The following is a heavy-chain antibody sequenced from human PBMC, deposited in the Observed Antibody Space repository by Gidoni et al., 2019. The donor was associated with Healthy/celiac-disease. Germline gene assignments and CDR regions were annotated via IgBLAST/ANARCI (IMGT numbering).Heavy chain of an antibody. Sequence: SYGMHWVRQAPGKGLEWVAVIWYDGSNKYYADSVKGRFTISRDNSKNTLYLQMNSLRAEDTAVYYCARDPSGYCTGGVCYLFDYWGQGTLVTVSS. CDR3: ARDPSGYCTGGVCYLFDY. V-gene: IGHV3-33*01. CDR2: IWYDGSNK. D-gene: IGHD2-8*02. J-gene: IGHJ4*02. CDR1: SYG.